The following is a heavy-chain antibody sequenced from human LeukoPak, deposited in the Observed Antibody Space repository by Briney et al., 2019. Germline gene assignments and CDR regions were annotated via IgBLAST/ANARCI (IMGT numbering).Heavy chain of an antibody. Sequence: ASVKVSCKASGYTFTTYAMNWVRQAPGQGLEWMGIINPSGGSTSYAQKFQGRVTMTRDTSTSTVYMELSSLRSEDTAVYYCARDEILVEMATRTFDYWGQGTLVTVSS. CDR1: GYTFTTYA. CDR2: INPSGGST. CDR3: ARDEILVEMATRTFDY. V-gene: IGHV1-46*01. J-gene: IGHJ4*02. D-gene: IGHD5-24*01.